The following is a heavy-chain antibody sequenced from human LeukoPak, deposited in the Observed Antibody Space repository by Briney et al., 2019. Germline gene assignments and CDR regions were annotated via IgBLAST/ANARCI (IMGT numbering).Heavy chain of an antibody. Sequence: PGGSLRLSCVASGLTFSSDWMSWVRQAPGKGLEWVANIKHDGSVKQYVDSVKGRFTISTDNAKKSLFLQMDSLRAEDTAVYYCATSRGWYRLDLWGRGTQVTVSS. CDR1: GLTFSSDW. CDR2: IKHDGSVK. J-gene: IGHJ2*01. V-gene: IGHV3-7*01. D-gene: IGHD2-15*01. CDR3: ATSRGWYRLDL.